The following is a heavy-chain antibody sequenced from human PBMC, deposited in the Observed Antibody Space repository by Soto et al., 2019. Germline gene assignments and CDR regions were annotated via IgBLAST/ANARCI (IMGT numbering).Heavy chain of an antibody. J-gene: IGHJ4*02. D-gene: IGHD2-15*01. CDR1: GFTISSNY. Sequence: GGSLRLSCAAFGFTISSNYMSWIRQAPGKGLEWVSVIFADGETHYADSVKGRFTVSRDNSENTLYLQMNSLRAEDTATYYCAKYSKGASRLFDYWGQGTLVTVSS. CDR2: IFADGET. CDR3: AKYSKGASRLFDY. V-gene: IGHV3-53*01.